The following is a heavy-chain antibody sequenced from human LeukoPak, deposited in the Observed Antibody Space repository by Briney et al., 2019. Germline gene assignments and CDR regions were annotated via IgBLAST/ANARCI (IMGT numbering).Heavy chain of an antibody. Sequence: PGGSLRLSCAASGFTFSSYSMNWVRQAPGKGLEWVSSIGSSSSYIYYADSVKGRFTISRDNAKNSLYLQMNSLRAEDTAVYYCAREAHCSGGSYEDYWGQGTLVTVSS. D-gene: IGHD2-15*01. J-gene: IGHJ4*02. CDR1: GFTFSSYS. CDR2: IGSSSSYI. CDR3: AREAHCSGGSYEDY. V-gene: IGHV3-21*01.